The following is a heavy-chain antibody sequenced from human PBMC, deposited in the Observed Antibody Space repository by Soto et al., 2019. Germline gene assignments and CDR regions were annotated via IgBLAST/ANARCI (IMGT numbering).Heavy chain of an antibody. CDR3: ARECRGQQLPRSFDY. D-gene: IGHD6-13*01. V-gene: IGHV1-46*01. CDR1: GYTFTTYY. CDR2: INPSGGGT. Sequence: QVQLMQSGAEVKKPGASVKVSCKASGYTFTTYYMHWVRQARGQGLEWMGIINPSGGGTNYAQKCQDRVTMTRDTSTSTVYMQLSSLRSEDTAVYYCARECRGQQLPRSFDYWGQGTLLTVSS. J-gene: IGHJ4*02.